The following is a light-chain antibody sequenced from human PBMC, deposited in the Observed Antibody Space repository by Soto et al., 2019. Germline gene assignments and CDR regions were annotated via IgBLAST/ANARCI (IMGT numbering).Light chain of an antibody. CDR2: DAS. J-gene: IGKJ1*01. Sequence: AIQVTQSPTSLSASVGDRVTITCRTSQDFRNRLCWYQQKPGKAPKLLIYDASSLESGVPSRFSGSGSGTEFTLTISSLQPDDFATYYCQQYNSYSPTFGQGTKVDI. CDR3: QQYNSYSPT. CDR1: QDFRNR. V-gene: IGKV1-13*02.